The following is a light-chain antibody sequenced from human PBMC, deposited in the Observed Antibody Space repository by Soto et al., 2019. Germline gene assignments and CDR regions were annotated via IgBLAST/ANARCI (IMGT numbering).Light chain of an antibody. CDR1: QRVSLSY. CDR3: KQYERSSWT. V-gene: IGKV3-20*01. Sequence: DIVLTQSPDTLSLSPGERVTLSCRASQRVSLSYLVWYQQKPGQAPRLLIYDSSTRASGVPDRFDGGGSGTVFTLTITSLEPEDSAVYYCKQYERSSWTFGQGTKLEIK. CDR2: DSS. J-gene: IGKJ1*01.